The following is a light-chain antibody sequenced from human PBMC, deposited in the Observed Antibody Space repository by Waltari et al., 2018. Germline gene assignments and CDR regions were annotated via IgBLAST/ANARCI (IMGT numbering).Light chain of an antibody. Sequence: IVLTQSPATLSLSPGERAPLSCRASQSIGSYLAWYQHRPGQPPRLLIYDVSKRATGIPARFSGRGSGTDFTLTISSLEPEDFAVYYCQQRSGDWWTFGQGTKVEIK. CDR2: DVS. CDR3: QQRSGDWWT. CDR1: QSIGSY. J-gene: IGKJ1*01. V-gene: IGKV3-11*01.